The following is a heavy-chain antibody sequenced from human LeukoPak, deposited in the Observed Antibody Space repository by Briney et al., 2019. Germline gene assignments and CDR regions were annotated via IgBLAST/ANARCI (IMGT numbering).Heavy chain of an antibody. CDR1: GFSFSSYA. CDR3: AKLPGRAADY. J-gene: IGHJ4*02. CDR2: ISGNGGNI. Sequence: GGSLRLSCAASGFSFSSYAMGWVRQAPGKGLEWVSSISGNGGNIHYADSVKGRFTISRDNSKNTLYLQMNSLRAEDTAVYYCAKLPGRAADYWGQGTLVTVSS. V-gene: IGHV3-23*01.